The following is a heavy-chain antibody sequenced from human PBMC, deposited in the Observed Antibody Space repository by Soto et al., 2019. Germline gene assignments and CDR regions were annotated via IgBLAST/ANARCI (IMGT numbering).Heavy chain of an antibody. CDR3: ARSLTIFGVVPTYYFDY. D-gene: IGHD3-3*01. Sequence: QVQLVESGGGLVKPGGSLGLSCAASGFTFSDYYMSWIRQAPGKGLEWVSYISSSSSYTNYADSVKGRFTISRDNAKNSLYLQMNSLRAEDTAVYYCARSLTIFGVVPTYYFDYWGQGTLVTVSS. V-gene: IGHV3-11*06. J-gene: IGHJ4*02. CDR1: GFTFSDYY. CDR2: ISSSSSYT.